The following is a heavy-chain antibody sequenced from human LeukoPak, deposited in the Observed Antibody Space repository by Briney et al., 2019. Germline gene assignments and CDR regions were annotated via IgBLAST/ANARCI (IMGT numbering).Heavy chain of an antibody. V-gene: IGHV5-51*01. Sequence: GESPKISCKGSGYKFTNYWIGWARQMPGKGLEWMGIIYPGDTDTRSSPSFQGQVTISADKSISTAYLQWSSLKASDTAMYYCAGRPYYDSSLSDAFDIWGQGTMVTVSS. CDR3: AGRPYYDSSLSDAFDI. CDR2: IYPGDTDT. CDR1: GYKFTNYW. D-gene: IGHD3-22*01. J-gene: IGHJ3*02.